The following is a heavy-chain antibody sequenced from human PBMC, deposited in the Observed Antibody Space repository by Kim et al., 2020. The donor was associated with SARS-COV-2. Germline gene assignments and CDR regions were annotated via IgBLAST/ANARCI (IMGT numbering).Heavy chain of an antibody. CDR3: ARGGYSSSWYGAHWYFDL. V-gene: IGHV4-34*01. CDR1: GGSFSGYY. CDR2: INPSGST. D-gene: IGHD6-13*01. Sequence: SETLSLTCAVYGGSFSGYYWRWIRQPPGKGLEWIGEINPSGSTNYNPSLKSRVTISVDTSKNQFSLTLSAVTAADTAVYYCARGGYSSSWYGAHWYFDLWGRGTLVTVSS. J-gene: IGHJ2*01.